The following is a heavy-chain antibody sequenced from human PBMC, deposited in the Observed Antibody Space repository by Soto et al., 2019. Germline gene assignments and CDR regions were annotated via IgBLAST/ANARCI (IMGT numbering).Heavy chain of an antibody. CDR1: GYSVTSSDYY. J-gene: IGHJ6*02. Sequence: SEALSLTCSVSGYSVTSSDYYWAWIRQPPGKGLEWIGSMFYSGLTYYNPSLKSRVTLSVDTSKNQFSVRLNSVTAADTAVYYCAPLSVSLSGPYGIHVWGQGTTVTVS. CDR2: MFYSGLT. D-gene: IGHD2-15*01. CDR3: APLSVSLSGPYGIHV. V-gene: IGHV4-39*01.